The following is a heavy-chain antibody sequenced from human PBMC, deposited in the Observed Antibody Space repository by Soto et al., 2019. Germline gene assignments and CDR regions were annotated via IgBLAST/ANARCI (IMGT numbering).Heavy chain of an antibody. V-gene: IGHV1-69*13. CDR1: GGTFSSYA. D-gene: IGHD3-22*01. CDR3: ARVGSGYYFEYFHY. Sequence: GASVKVSCKASGGTFSSYAISWVRQAPGQGLEWMGGIIPIFGTANYAQKFQGRVTITADESTSTAYMELSSLRSEDTAVYYCARVGSGYYFEYFHYWGQGTLVTVSS. J-gene: IGHJ4*02. CDR2: IIPIFGTA.